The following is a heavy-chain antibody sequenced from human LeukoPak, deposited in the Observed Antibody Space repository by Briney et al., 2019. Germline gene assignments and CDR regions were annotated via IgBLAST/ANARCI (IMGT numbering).Heavy chain of an antibody. Sequence: ASVKVSCKASGHTFTSYYMHWVRQAPGQGLEWMGIINPSGGSTSYAQKFQGRVTMTRDTSTGTVYMELSSLRSEDTAVYYCARDHLGRWSWFDPWGQGTLVTVSS. J-gene: IGHJ5*02. D-gene: IGHD2-15*01. V-gene: IGHV1-46*01. CDR1: GHTFTSYY. CDR3: ARDHLGRWSWFDP. CDR2: INPSGGST.